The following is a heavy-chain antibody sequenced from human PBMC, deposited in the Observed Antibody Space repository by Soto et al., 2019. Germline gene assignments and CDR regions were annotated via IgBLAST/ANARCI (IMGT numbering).Heavy chain of an antibody. V-gene: IGHV5-10-1*01. CDR1: GYSFTSYW. CDR2: IDPSDSYT. Sequence: GESLKISCKGSGYSFTSYWISWVRQMTGKGLEWMGRIDPSDSYTNYSPSFQGHVTISADKSISTAYLQWSSLKASDTAMYYCARLRGSSSYYYYGMDVWGQGTTVTVSS. J-gene: IGHJ6*02. CDR3: ARLRGSSSYYYYGMDV. D-gene: IGHD6-13*01.